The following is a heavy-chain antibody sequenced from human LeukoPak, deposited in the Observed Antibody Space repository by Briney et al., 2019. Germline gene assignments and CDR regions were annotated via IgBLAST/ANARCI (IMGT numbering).Heavy chain of an antibody. CDR1: GFTFSNAW. Sequence: SGGSLRLSCAASGFTFSNAWMSWVRQAPGKGLEWVGRIKSKTDGGTTDYAAPVKGRFTISRDDSKNTLYLQMNSLKTEDTAVYYCTTGSVGATGNFDYWGQGTLVTVSS. V-gene: IGHV3-15*01. J-gene: IGHJ4*02. CDR2: IKSKTDGGTT. D-gene: IGHD1-26*01. CDR3: TTGSVGATGNFDY.